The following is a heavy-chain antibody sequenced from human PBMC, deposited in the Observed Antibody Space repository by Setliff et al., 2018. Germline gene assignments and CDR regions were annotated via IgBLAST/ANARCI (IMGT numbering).Heavy chain of an antibody. CDR3: ASNRAAMALDDP. CDR2: IYWSGNT. CDR1: GGSISTATYY. Sequence: PSETLSLTCTVSGGSISTATYYWGWVRQSPGKGLGWIGSIYWSGNTWYNPSFKSRVTISIDTSKNQFSLKMSSVTAADTAVYYCASNRAAMALDDPWGQGKLVTVSS. D-gene: IGHD5-18*01. V-gene: IGHV4-39*01. J-gene: IGHJ5*02.